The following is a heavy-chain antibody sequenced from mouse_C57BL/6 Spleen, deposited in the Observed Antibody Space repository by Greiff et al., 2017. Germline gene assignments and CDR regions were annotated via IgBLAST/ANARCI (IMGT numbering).Heavy chain of an antibody. CDR1: GFSFTSYG. Sequence: VMLMASGPGLVAPSQSLSLTCTVSGFSFTSYGVSWVRQPPGKGLEWLGVIWGDGSTNYHSALISRRSISKYNSKSQVFLKLNSLQTDDTATYYCAEGSPWFAYWGQGTLVTVSA. V-gene: IGHV2-3*01. CDR3: AEGSPWFAY. J-gene: IGHJ3*01. CDR2: IWGDGST.